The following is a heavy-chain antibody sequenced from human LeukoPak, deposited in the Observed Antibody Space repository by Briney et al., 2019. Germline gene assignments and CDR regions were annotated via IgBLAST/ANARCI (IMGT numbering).Heavy chain of an antibody. CDR2: MNPNSGDT. CDR1: GYTFTTYD. CDR3: ARGVRPGDGYNYYFDY. V-gene: IGHV1-8*01. Sequence: ASVKVSCKASGYTFTTYDINWVRQATGQGLEWMGWMNPNSGDTGFAQKFQGRVTMTRNTSIGTAYMELSSLRSEDTAVYYCARGVRPGDGYNYYFDYWGQGTLVTVSS. J-gene: IGHJ4*02. D-gene: IGHD5-24*01.